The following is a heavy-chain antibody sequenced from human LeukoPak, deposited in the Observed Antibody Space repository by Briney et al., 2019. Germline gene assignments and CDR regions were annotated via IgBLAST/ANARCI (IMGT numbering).Heavy chain of an antibody. CDR3: ARAPHYDILTGYAFDI. Sequence: SETLSLTCAVYGGSFSGYYWSWIRQPPGKGLEWIGEINHGGSTNYNPSLKSRVTISVDTSKNQFSLKLSSVTAADTAVYYCARAPHYDILTGYAFDIWGQGTMVTVSS. V-gene: IGHV4-34*01. J-gene: IGHJ3*02. CDR2: INHGGST. D-gene: IGHD3-9*01. CDR1: GGSFSGYY.